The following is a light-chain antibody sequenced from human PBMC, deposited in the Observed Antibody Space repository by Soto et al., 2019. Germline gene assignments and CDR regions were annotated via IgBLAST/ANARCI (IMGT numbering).Light chain of an antibody. CDR1: QSVSSY. CDR3: QQRSNWVWT. J-gene: IGKJ1*01. Sequence: EIVLTQSPATLSLSPGERATLSCRASQSVSSYLAWYQQKPGQAPRLLIYDASNRATGITARFSGSGSGTDFTLTISSLEPEDFAVYYCQQRSNWVWTFGQGTKVEIK. CDR2: DAS. V-gene: IGKV3-11*01.